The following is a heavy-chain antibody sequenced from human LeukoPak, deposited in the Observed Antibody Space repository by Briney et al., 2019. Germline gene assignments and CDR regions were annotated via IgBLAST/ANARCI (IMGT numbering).Heavy chain of an antibody. Sequence: PGGSLRPSCAAARFTFTSFSFNWVRQVPGRGLEWVSSINTVATYIYYADSVRGRFTISRDNAKNSVYLQMDSLRAEDTGVYYCARLRRNGDSGGFYYYYDYWGQGTLVTVSS. V-gene: IGHV3-21*01. D-gene: IGHD3-22*01. CDR1: RFTFTSFS. CDR2: INTVATYI. J-gene: IGHJ4*02. CDR3: ARLRRNGDSGGFYYYYDY.